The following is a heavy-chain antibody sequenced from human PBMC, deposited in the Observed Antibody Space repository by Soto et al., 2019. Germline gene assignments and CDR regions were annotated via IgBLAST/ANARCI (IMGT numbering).Heavy chain of an antibody. D-gene: IGHD5-12*01. CDR2: IIPIFGTA. CDR3: ARRRDLYEPPFDY. J-gene: IGHJ4*02. CDR1: GGTFSSYA. V-gene: IGHV1-69*05. Sequence: QVQLVQSGAEVKKPGSSVKVSCKASGGTFSSYAISWVRQAPGQGLEWMGGIIPIFGTANYAQKFQGRVTXTXGXXASTATMGLSSLRSEDTAVYYCARRRDLYEPPFDYWGQGTLVTVSS.